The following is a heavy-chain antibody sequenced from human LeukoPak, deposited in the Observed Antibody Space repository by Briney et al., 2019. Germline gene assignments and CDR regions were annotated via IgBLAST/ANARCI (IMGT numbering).Heavy chain of an antibody. CDR1: GYTFTSYC. CDR3: ARRLGSGKGWFDP. V-gene: IGHV1-46*01. J-gene: IGHJ5*02. CDR2: INPSGGST. Sequence: GASVKVSCKASGYTFTSYCMHWVRQAPGQGLEWMGIINPSGGSTGYAQKFQGRVTMTRDTSTSTVYMELSSLRSEDTAVYYCARRLGSGKGWFDPWGQGTLVTVSS. D-gene: IGHD3-10*01.